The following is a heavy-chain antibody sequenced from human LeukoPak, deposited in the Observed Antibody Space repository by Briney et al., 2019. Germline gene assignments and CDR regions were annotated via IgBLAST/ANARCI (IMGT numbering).Heavy chain of an antibody. CDR2: IKEDGSEK. J-gene: IGHJ4*02. CDR1: GFIFTNNW. CDR3: AKDGGGGDCYFDY. Sequence: PGGSLRLSCAAASGFIFTNNWMTWVRQAPGKGLEWVANIKEDGSEKYYVDSVKGRFTISRDSAKDSVYLQMNSLRAEDTAVYYCAKDGGGGDCYFDYWGQGTLVTVSA. D-gene: IGHD2-21*02. V-gene: IGHV3-7*01.